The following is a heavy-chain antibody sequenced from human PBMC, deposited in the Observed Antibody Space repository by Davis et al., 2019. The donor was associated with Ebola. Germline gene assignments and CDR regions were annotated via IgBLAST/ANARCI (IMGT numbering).Heavy chain of an antibody. CDR1: GFSFSTYS. V-gene: IGHV3-48*02. CDR3: VRGGFDY. CDR2: ISSSSSTT. Sequence: PGGSLRPSCADSGFSFSTYSVNWVRQAPGKGLEWVSYISSSSSTTNYADSVKGRFTISRDNAKNSLCLQMNSLRDEDSAVYYCVRGGFDYWGQGTLVTVSS. J-gene: IGHJ4*02.